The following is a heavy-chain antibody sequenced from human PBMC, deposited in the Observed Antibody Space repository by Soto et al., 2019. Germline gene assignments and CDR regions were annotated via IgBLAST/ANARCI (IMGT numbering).Heavy chain of an antibody. CDR3: ARQSCSSTSCFYDY. CDR1: EYTFTDNY. J-gene: IGHJ4*02. CDR2: LNPNTGAT. V-gene: IGHV1-2*02. D-gene: IGHD2-2*01. Sequence: EASVKVSCKTSEYTFTDNYIYWLRQAPGQGLEWMGWLNPNTGATDFAQRFQGRVTLTSDTSISTAYMELSRLTSDDTAVFYCARQSCSSTSCFYDYWGPGTLVTVSS.